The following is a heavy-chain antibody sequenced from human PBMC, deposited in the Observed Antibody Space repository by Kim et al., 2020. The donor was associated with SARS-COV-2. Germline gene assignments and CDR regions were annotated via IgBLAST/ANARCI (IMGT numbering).Heavy chain of an antibody. CDR1: GGSFSGYY. J-gene: IGHJ4*02. CDR3: ARGGYSGYDWDY. CDR2: INHSGST. V-gene: IGHV4-34*01. Sequence: SEPLSLTCAVYGGSFSGYYWSWIRQPPGKGLEWIGEINHSGSTNYNPSLKSRVTISVDTSKNQFSLKLSSVTAADTAVYYCARGGYSGYDWDYWGQGTLVTVSS. D-gene: IGHD5-12*01.